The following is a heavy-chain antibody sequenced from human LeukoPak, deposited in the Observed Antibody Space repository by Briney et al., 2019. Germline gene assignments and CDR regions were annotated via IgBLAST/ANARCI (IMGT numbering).Heavy chain of an antibody. CDR1: GGSFSGYY. V-gene: IGHV4-34*01. D-gene: IGHD3-10*01. CDR2: INHSGST. CDR3: ARGSNYYGSGSYYYFDY. J-gene: IGHJ4*02. Sequence: SETLSLTCAVYGGSFSGYYWSWIRQPPGKGLEWIGEINHSGSTNYNPSLKSRVTISVDTSKNQFSLKLSSVTAADTVVYYCARGSNYYGSGSYYYFDYWGQGTLVTVSS.